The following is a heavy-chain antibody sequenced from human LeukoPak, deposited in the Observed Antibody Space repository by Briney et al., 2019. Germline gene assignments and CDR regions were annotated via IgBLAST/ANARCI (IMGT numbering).Heavy chain of an antibody. CDR1: GFTFSSYG. Sequence: GGSLRLSCAASGFTFSSYGMFWVRQAPGKGLEWVALISYDGDTEYYADSVKGRFTISRDNSKNTLYLQMNDLRPEDTAVYYCAKAQLVGSYHPPGYCGQGTLVTVSS. J-gene: IGHJ4*02. CDR3: AKAQLVGSYHPPGY. V-gene: IGHV3-30*18. CDR2: ISYDGDTE. D-gene: IGHD1-26*01.